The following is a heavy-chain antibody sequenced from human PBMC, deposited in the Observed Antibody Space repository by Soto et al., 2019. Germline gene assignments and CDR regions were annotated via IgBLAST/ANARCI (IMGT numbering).Heavy chain of an antibody. CDR3: ARALLPRGDYVKGSIKKYYYGMDV. CDR2: IIPIFGTA. Sequence: QVQLVQSGAEVKKPGSSVKVSCKASGGTFSSYAISWVRQAPGQGLEWMGGIIPIFGTANYAQKFQGRVTITADESTSTAYMELSSRRSEDTAVYYCARALLPRGDYVKGSIKKYYYGMDVWGRGTTVTVSS. CDR1: GGTFSSYA. V-gene: IGHV1-69*01. D-gene: IGHD4-17*01. J-gene: IGHJ6*02.